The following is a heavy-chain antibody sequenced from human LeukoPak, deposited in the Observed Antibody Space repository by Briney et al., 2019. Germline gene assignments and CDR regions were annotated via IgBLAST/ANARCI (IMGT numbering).Heavy chain of an antibody. D-gene: IGHD3-3*01. CDR3: AREGSGYSYFDY. J-gene: IGHJ4*02. CDR1: GFTVSSNY. CDR2: IYSGGST. Sequence: GGSLRLSCAASGFTVSSNYMSWVRQAPGKGLKWGSVIYSGGSTYYADSVKGRFTISRDNSKNTLYLQMNSLRAEDTAVYYCAREGSGYSYFDYWGQGTLVTVSS. V-gene: IGHV3-53*01.